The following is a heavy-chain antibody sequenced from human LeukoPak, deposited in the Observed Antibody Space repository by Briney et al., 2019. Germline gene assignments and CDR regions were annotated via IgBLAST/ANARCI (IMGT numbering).Heavy chain of an antibody. J-gene: IGHJ6*02. V-gene: IGHV1-58*02. CDR3: AAARSGIRQDYYYHGMDV. CDR1: GFTLTGSA. CDR2: IVVGSGNT. D-gene: IGHD3-10*01. Sequence: GASVKVSCQASGFTLTGSAMQWVRPARGRRLEWIGWIVVGSGNTNYAPKFQERVTITRDMSTSTAHMELSSLRSEDTAEYYWAAARSGIRQDYYYHGMDVWGQGTTVTVSS.